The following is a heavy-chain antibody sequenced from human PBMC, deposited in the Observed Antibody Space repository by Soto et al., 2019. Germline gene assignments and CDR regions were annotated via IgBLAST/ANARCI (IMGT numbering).Heavy chain of an antibody. Sequence: QVQLVESGGGVVQPGRSLRLSCAASGFTFSSYGMHWVRQAPGKGLEWVAVIWYDGSNKYYADSVKGRFTISRDNSKNTLLRQMNSLRAEDTAVYYCARDLGGILWFGEPHYGMDVWGQGTTVTVSS. CDR1: GFTFSSYG. J-gene: IGHJ6*02. D-gene: IGHD3-10*01. CDR2: IWYDGSNK. V-gene: IGHV3-33*01. CDR3: ARDLGGILWFGEPHYGMDV.